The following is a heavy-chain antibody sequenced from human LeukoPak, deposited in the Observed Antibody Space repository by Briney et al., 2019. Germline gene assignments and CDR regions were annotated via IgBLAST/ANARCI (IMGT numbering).Heavy chain of an antibody. V-gene: IGHV4-34*01. D-gene: IGHD3-22*01. Sequence: SETLSLTCAVYGGSFSGYYWSWIRQPPGKGLEWIGDINHSGTTNYSPSLKSRVTISVDTSKNQFSLKLSSVTAADTAVFYCARRTGTYYYDSSGYSPWRYYFDYWGQGTLVTVSS. CDR3: ARRTGTYYYDSSGYSPWRYYFDY. CDR2: INHSGTT. CDR1: GGSFSGYY. J-gene: IGHJ4*02.